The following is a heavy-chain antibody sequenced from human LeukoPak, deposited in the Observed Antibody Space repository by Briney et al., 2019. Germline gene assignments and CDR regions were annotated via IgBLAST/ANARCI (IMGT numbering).Heavy chain of an antibody. J-gene: IGHJ1*01. CDR3: VRDSGSSYGYYFLH. CDR1: GSTFNSYS. D-gene: IGHD1-26*01. V-gene: IGHV3-21*01. Sequence: KSGGSLRLSCAASGSTFNSYSMYWVRQAPGKGLEWVSSISSSSSHMFYADSVKGRFSISRDNANNSLYLQMNSLRAEDTAVYYCVRDSGSSYGYYFLHWGQGTLVTVSS. CDR2: ISSSSSHM.